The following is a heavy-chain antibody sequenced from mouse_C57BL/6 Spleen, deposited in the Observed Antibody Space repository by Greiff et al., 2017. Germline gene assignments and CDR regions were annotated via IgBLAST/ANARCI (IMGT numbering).Heavy chain of an antibody. J-gene: IGHJ4*01. D-gene: IGHD2-4*01. V-gene: IGHV1-74*01. CDR3: AISYDYVGVWAMDY. CDR1: GYTFTSYW. CDR2: IHPSDSDT. Sequence: VKLQQPGAELVKPGASVKVSCKASGYTFTSYWMHWVKQRPGQGLEWIGRIHPSDSDTNYNQKFKGKATLTVDKSSSTAYMQLSSLTSEDSAVYYCAISYDYVGVWAMDYWGQGTSVTVSS.